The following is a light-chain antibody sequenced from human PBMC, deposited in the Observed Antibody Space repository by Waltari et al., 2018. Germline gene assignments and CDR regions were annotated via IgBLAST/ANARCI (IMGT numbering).Light chain of an antibody. CDR1: SSDVGGYNY. J-gene: IGLJ2*01. CDR2: DVD. CDR3: SSYTSSNTVL. V-gene: IGLV2-14*03. Sequence: QSALTPPASVSGSPGQSITISCTATSSDVGGYNYVSWYQQHPGKAPKLIIYDVDQRPSGVSYRFSGSKSGNTASLTISGLQAEDEADYYCSSYTSSNTVLFGGGTRLTVL.